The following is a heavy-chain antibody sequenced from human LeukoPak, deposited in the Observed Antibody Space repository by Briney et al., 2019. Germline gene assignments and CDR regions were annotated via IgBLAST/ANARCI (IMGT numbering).Heavy chain of an antibody. V-gene: IGHV5-51*01. D-gene: IGHD1-1*01. CDR2: IYPGDSDT. J-gene: IGHJ3*02. CDR1: GYSFTSYW. CDR3: ARPSTTGTTLRSSDAFDI. Sequence: GESLKISCKGSGYSFTSYWIGWVRQMPGKGLEWMGIIYPGDSDTRYSPSFQGRVTISADKSISTAYLQWSSLKASDTAMYYCARPSTTGTTLRSSDAFDIWGQGTMVTVSS.